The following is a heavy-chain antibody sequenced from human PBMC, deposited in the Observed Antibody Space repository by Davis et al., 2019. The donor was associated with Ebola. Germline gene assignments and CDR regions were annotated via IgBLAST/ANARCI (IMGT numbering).Heavy chain of an antibody. CDR1: GYTFTSYD. CDR2: MNPNSGNT. V-gene: IGHV1-8*01. CDR3: ARGTSRSGRYYYGMDV. Sequence: ASVKVSCKASGYTFTSYDINWVRQATGQGLEWMGWMNPNSGNTGYAQKFQGRVTMTRNTSISTAYMELSSLRSEDTAVYYCARGTSRSGRYYYGMDVWGQGTTVTVSS. J-gene: IGHJ6*02. D-gene: IGHD6-13*01.